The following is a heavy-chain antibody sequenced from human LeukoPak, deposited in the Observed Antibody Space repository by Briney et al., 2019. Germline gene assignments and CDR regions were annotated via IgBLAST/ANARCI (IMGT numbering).Heavy chain of an antibody. CDR3: ARARGAPRIAMIVVVLDY. CDR2: IKQDGSDK. CDR1: GFTFTKYW. V-gene: IGHV3-7*01. D-gene: IGHD3-22*01. J-gene: IGHJ4*02. Sequence: PGDSLRLSCAASGFTFTKYWMTWVRQAPGKGLEWVGNIKQDGSDKNYMDSVKGRFTISRDNTKNSVYLQMSSLRAEDTAVYYCARARGAPRIAMIVVVLDYWGQGTLVTVSS.